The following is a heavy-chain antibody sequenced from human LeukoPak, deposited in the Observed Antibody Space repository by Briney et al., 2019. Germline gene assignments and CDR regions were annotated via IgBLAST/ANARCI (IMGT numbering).Heavy chain of an antibody. CDR2: ISAYNGNT. J-gene: IGHJ5*02. CDR3: ARSGVVAANWFDP. D-gene: IGHD2-15*01. Sequence: GASVTVSFKASGYTFTNHGITWVRQAPGQGLEWMGWISAYNGNTNYAQKLQGRVTMTTDTSTSTAYMELRSLRSDDTAVYYCARSGVVAANWFDPWGQGTLVTVSS. V-gene: IGHV1-18*01. CDR1: GYTFTNHG.